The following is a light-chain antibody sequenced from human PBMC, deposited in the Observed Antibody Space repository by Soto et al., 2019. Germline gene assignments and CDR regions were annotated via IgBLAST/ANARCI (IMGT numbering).Light chain of an antibody. CDR1: QSLLHSNGYNY. CDR3: MQAIQTRT. J-gene: IGKJ1*01. CDR2: LGS. Sequence: DIVMTQSPLSLPVTPGEPASISCRSSQSLLHSNGYNYLDWYLQKPGQSPQLLIYLGSNRASGVPDRFSGSGSGTDFTLKISRVEAEDVGVYYCMQAIQTRTFGQGTKV. V-gene: IGKV2-28*01.